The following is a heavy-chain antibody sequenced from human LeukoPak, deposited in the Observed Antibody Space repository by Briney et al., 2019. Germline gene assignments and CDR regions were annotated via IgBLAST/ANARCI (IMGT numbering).Heavy chain of an antibody. CDR3: ARGDRYSGSYYFDY. CDR1: GGSFSGYY. J-gene: IGHJ4*02. Sequence: SETLSLTCAVYGGSFSGYYWSWIRQPPGKGLEWIGEINHSGSTNYNPSLKSRVTISVDTSKNQFSLKLSSVTAADTAVYYCARGDRYSGSYYFDYWGQGTLVTVSS. CDR2: INHSGST. V-gene: IGHV4-34*01. D-gene: IGHD1-26*01.